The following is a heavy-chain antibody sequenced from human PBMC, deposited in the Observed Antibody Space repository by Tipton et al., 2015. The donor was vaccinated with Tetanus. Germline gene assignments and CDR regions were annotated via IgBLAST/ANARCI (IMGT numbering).Heavy chain of an antibody. J-gene: IGHJ3*02. V-gene: IGHV3-23*01. CDR3: AKPFDFGGDLSGWANCGAHCPGVFDI. CDR1: GFTFSNYA. D-gene: IGHD2-21*02. Sequence: GSLRLSCAASGFTFSNYAMSWVRQAPGKGLEWVSAISSSGGTTYDADSVKGRFTISRDNSKNTLYLQMNSLGAEDTAVYYCAKPFDFGGDLSGWANCGAHCPGVFDIWGQGTMVSASS. CDR2: ISSSGGTT.